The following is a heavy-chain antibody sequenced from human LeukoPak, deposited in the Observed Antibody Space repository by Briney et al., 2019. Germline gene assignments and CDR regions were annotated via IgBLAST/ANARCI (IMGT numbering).Heavy chain of an antibody. Sequence: PGGSLRLSCAASGFIFTSYWMSWVRQAPGQGLEWVANINRDGSEKYYVDSAKGRFTISRDNGKNSLYLQMNSLRAEDTAVYFCARDGSNPYFDYWGQGSLVTVSS. CDR3: ARDGSNPYFDY. CDR1: GFIFTSYW. J-gene: IGHJ4*02. CDR2: INRDGSEK. D-gene: IGHD6-13*01. V-gene: IGHV3-7*01.